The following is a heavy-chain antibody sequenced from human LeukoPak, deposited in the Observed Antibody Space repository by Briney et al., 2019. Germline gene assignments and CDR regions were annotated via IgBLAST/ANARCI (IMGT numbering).Heavy chain of an antibody. J-gene: IGHJ4*02. CDR1: GYIFSSYG. CDR3: AKDAYGALDY. CDR2: IRYDGTNQ. V-gene: IGHV3-30*02. Sequence: GGSLRLSCTASGYIFSSYGIHWVRQAPGKGLHWVTFIRYDGTNQYYADSVKGRFTVSRDNSKNTVYLQMNGLRPDDTAIYYCAKDAYGALDYWGQGTLVTVSS. D-gene: IGHD4-17*01.